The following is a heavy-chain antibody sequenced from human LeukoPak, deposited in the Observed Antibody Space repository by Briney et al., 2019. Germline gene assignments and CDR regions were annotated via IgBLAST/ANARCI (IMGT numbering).Heavy chain of an antibody. CDR3: AREGDYYDGGGFDY. CDR2: IYSGGST. Sequence: PGGSLRLSCAASGFTFSSYAMSWVRQAPGKGLEWVSVIYSGGSTYYADSVKGRFTISRDNSKNTLYLQMNSLRAEDTAVYYCAREGDYYDGGGFDYWGQGTLVTVSS. D-gene: IGHD3-22*01. CDR1: GFTFSSYA. J-gene: IGHJ4*02. V-gene: IGHV3-53*01.